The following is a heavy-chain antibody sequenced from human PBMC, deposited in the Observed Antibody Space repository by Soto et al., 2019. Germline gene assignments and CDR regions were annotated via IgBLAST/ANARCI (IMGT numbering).Heavy chain of an antibody. CDR2: ISYDGSNK. CDR1: GFTFSSYG. Sequence: QVQLVESGGGVVQPGRSLRLSCAASGFTFSSYGMHCVRQAPGKGLEWVAVISYDGSNKYYADSVKGRFTISRDNSKNTLYLQMNSLRAEDTAVYYCAKDVFTFGGVYGMDVWGQGTTVTVSS. D-gene: IGHD3-16*01. V-gene: IGHV3-30*18. CDR3: AKDVFTFGGVYGMDV. J-gene: IGHJ6*02.